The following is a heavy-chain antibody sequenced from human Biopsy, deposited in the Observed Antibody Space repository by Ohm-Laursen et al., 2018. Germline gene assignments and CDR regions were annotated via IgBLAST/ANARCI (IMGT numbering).Heavy chain of an antibody. CDR1: GGTFSNYA. D-gene: IGHD3-3*01. CDR3: ATPFQYYDSWGGYPPFDH. Sequence: ASVKVSCKASGGTFSNYAISWVRQAPGEGLEWMGGIIAVSGLVNYAPKFQGRVSITADKSTTTAYMELSNLKSEDMAVYYCATPFQYYDSWGGYPPFDHWGQGTLVTVSS. CDR2: IIAVSGLV. V-gene: IGHV1-69*10. J-gene: IGHJ4*02.